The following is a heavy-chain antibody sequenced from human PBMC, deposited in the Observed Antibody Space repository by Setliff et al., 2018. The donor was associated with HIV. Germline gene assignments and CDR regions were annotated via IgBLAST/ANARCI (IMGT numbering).Heavy chain of an antibody. J-gene: IGHJ4*02. V-gene: IGHV3-11*06. CDR1: GGSISSNN. Sequence: KPSETLSLTCTVSGGSISSNNYYWGWIRQSPGKGLEWVSSITSGSTYVNYADSVKGRFSISRDNSKNSLYLQMISLRAEDTALYYCARQGNWEFDYWGQGTLVTVSS. D-gene: IGHD7-27*01. CDR3: ARQGNWEFDY. CDR2: ITSGSTYV.